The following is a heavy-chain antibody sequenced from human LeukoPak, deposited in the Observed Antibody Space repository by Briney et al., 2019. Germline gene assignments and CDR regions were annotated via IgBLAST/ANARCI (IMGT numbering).Heavy chain of an antibody. Sequence: ASVKVSCKASGYTFTSYYMLWVRQAPGQGLEWMGIINPSGGSTSYAQKFQGRVTMTRDTSASTVYMELSSLRSEDTAVYYCAPESGGYYDSSGAFDYWGQGTLVTVSS. CDR2: INPSGGST. CDR3: APESGGYYDSSGAFDY. V-gene: IGHV1-46*01. CDR1: GYTFTSYY. D-gene: IGHD3-22*01. J-gene: IGHJ4*02.